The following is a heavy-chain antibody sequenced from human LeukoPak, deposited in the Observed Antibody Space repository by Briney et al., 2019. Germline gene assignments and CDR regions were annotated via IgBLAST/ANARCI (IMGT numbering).Heavy chain of an antibody. CDR2: INHSGST. CDR1: GGSFSGYY. Sequence: SETLSLTCAVYGGSFSGYYWSWIRQPPGKGLEWIGEINHSGSTNYNPSLKSRVTISEDTSKNQFSLKLSSVTAADTAVYYCASRDVDIVATTTKFDYWGQGTLVTVSS. J-gene: IGHJ4*02. V-gene: IGHV4-34*01. D-gene: IGHD5-12*01. CDR3: ASRDVDIVATTTKFDY.